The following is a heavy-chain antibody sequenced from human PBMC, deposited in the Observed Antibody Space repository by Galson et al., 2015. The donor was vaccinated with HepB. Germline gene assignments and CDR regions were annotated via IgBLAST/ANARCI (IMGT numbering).Heavy chain of an antibody. CDR2: ISASGATT. J-gene: IGHJ4*02. D-gene: IGHD2-2*02. V-gene: IGHV3-23*01. CDR3: AKGGQYTTNSLDY. CDR1: GFSFSSYA. Sequence: SLRLSCAASGFSFSSYAMSWARQAPGKGLDWVSSISASGATTYYAESVRGRFTISRDKSKDTLYLQMGSLRADDTAVYYCAKGGQYTTNSLDYWGQGTLVTVSS.